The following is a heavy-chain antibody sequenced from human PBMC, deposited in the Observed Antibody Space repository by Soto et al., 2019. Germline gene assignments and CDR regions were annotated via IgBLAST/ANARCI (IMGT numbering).Heavy chain of an antibody. D-gene: IGHD6-19*01. Sequence: TGGSLRLSCAASGFTFSSYAMHWVRQAPGKGLEWVAVISYDGSNKYYADSAKGRFTISRDNSKNTLYLQMNSLRAEDTAVYYCARGRSSGWYWFDPWGQGTLVTVSS. V-gene: IGHV3-30-3*01. J-gene: IGHJ5*02. CDR3: ARGRSSGWYWFDP. CDR2: ISYDGSNK. CDR1: GFTFSSYA.